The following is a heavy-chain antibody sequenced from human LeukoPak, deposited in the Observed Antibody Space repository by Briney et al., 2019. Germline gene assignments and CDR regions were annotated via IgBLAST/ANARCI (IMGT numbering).Heavy chain of an antibody. V-gene: IGHV1-18*01. CDR1: VYTFTSYG. D-gene: IGHD2-2*02. CDR3: ARDSIPPGAFDI. J-gene: IGHJ3*02. Sequence: ASVKVSCKASVYTFTSYGISWVRQAPGQGLEWMGWISAYNGNTNYAQKLRGRVTMTTDTSTSTAYMELRSLRSDDTAVYYCARDSIPPGAFDIWGQGTMVTVSS. CDR2: ISAYNGNT.